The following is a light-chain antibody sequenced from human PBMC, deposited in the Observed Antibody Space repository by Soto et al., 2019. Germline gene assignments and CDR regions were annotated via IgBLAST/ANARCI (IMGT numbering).Light chain of an antibody. CDR3: QHYGLTPLT. V-gene: IGKV3-20*01. J-gene: IGKJ4*01. CDR2: DAS. CDR1: QSVGNNN. Sequence: EIVLTQSPGTLSLSPGERATLSCRASQSVGNNNLAWYQQKPGQAPRFLIYDASSRPTGIPDRFSGSGSGADLSLPLRRLEPEDCAVYYFQHYGLTPLTFGGGTKVEIK.